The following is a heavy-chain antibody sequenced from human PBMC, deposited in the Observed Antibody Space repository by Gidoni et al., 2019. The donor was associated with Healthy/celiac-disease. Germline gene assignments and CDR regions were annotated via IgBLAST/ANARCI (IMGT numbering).Heavy chain of an antibody. D-gene: IGHD3-10*01. V-gene: IGHV4-39*07. J-gene: IGHJ3*02. CDR3: ARVSMVRGVITGDAFDI. CDR1: GGSISSSSYY. CDR2: IYYSGRT. Sequence: QLQLQESGPGLVKPSETLSLTCTVSGGSISSSSYYWGWIRQPPGQGLEWIGSIYYSGRTYYNPSLKSRVTISVDTSKNQFSLKLSSVTAADTAVYYCARVSMVRGVITGDAFDIWGQGTMVTVSS.